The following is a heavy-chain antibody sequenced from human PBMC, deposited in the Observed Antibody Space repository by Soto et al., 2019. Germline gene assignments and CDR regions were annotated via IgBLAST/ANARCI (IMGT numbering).Heavy chain of an antibody. Sequence: PGGSLRLSCAASGFTVSSNYMNWVRQAPGKGLEWVAVIYSDDNTYYADSVKGRFTISRHNSKNTLYLQMNSLRIEDTAVYFCARKNDFWHSYGTYHSYLDVGGKGTTATVPS. CDR3: ARKNDFWHSYGTYHSYLDV. CDR2: IYSDDNT. J-gene: IGHJ6*03. V-gene: IGHV3-53*04. D-gene: IGHD3-3*01. CDR1: GFTVSSNY.